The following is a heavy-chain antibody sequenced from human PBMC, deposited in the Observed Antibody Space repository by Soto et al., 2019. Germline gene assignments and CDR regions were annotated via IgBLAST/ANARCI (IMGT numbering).Heavy chain of an antibody. CDR3: ASSFGVDHLLDVTYYFDY. CDR2: IIPIFGTA. CDR1: GGTFSSYA. Sequence: SVKVSCKASGGTFSSYAISWVRQAPGQGLEWMGGIIPIFGTANYAQKFQGRVTITADESTSTAYMELSSLRSEDTAVYYCASSFGVDHLLDVTYYFDYWGQGTLVTVSS. J-gene: IGHJ4*02. V-gene: IGHV1-69*13. D-gene: IGHD3-3*01.